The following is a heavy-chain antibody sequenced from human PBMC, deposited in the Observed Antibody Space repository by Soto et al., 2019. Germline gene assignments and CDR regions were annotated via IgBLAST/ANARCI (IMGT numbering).Heavy chain of an antibody. J-gene: IGHJ6*02. Sequence: ASVKVSCKASGYTFTGYYMHWVRQAPGQGLEWMGWINPNSGGTNYAQKFQGWVTMTRDTSISTAYMELSRLRSDDTAVYYCARGGGPIAARPDYYYYYGMDVWGQGTTVTVSS. V-gene: IGHV1-2*04. CDR1: GYTFTGYY. CDR2: INPNSGGT. CDR3: ARGGGPIAARPDYYYYYGMDV. D-gene: IGHD6-6*01.